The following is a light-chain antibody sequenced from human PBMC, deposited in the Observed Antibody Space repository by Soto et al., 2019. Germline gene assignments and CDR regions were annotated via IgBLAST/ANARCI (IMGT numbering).Light chain of an antibody. CDR3: QQHGISRVRT. CDR2: GAS. V-gene: IGKV3-20*01. Sequence: ESVLTQSPGTLSLSPGERATLSCRASQSVSSNYLAWYQQKPGQAPRLLIYGASTRATGIPDRFSGSGSGTDFTLTISRLEPEDFAMYYCQQHGISRVRTFGQGTKVDIK. CDR1: QSVSSNY. J-gene: IGKJ1*01.